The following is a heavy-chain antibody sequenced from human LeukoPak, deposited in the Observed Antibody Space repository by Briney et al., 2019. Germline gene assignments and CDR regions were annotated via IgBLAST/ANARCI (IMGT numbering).Heavy chain of an antibody. CDR1: GYTFTSYD. D-gene: IGHD5-18*01. V-gene: IGHV1-8*01. Sequence: ASVKVSCKASGYTFTSYDINWVRQATGQGLEWMGWMNPNSGNTGYAQKFQGRVTMTRNTSISTAYMELSSLRSEDTAVYYCARGLYSYGLYNWFDPWGQGTLVTVSS. J-gene: IGHJ5*02. CDR2: MNPNSGNT. CDR3: ARGLYSYGLYNWFDP.